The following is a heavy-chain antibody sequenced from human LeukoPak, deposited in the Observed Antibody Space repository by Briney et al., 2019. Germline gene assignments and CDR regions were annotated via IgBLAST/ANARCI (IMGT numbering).Heavy chain of an antibody. CDR1: GFTFSSYG. Sequence: PGGSLRLSCAASGFTFSSYGMHWVRQAPGKGLEWVAFIRYDGSNKYYADSVKGRFTISRDNSKNTLYLQMNSLRAEDTAVYYCAKVGRPGQNIVVVPAVRGAFDYWGQGTLVTVSS. D-gene: IGHD2-2*01. CDR2: IRYDGSNK. V-gene: IGHV3-30*02. J-gene: IGHJ4*02. CDR3: AKVGRPGQNIVVVPAVRGAFDY.